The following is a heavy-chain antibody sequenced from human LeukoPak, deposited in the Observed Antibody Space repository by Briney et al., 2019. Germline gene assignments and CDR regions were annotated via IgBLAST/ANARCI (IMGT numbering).Heavy chain of an antibody. CDR3: ARDTVHRVAAVEGSY. D-gene: IGHD6-13*01. Sequence: SQTLSLTCVVSGGSISSGDHYWSWIRQLPGKGLEWIGHIHYSGSTYYNPSLKSRLTISVDTSKNQFSLNLRSVTAADTAVYYCARDTVHRVAAVEGSYWGQGTLVTVSP. CDR1: GGSISSGDHY. CDR2: IHYSGST. J-gene: IGHJ4*02. V-gene: IGHV4-30-4*01.